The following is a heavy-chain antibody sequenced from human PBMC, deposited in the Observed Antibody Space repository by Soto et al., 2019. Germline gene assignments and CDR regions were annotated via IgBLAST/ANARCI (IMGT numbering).Heavy chain of an antibody. Sequence: GGSLRLSCAASGFIFSDSWMTWFRQAPGKGLEWVADMKHDGGETYYVDSVKGRFTISRDNAEASLYLQMNSLRVEDTAVYYCARVNCVSSNCYNLYYGRDVWGQGTTVTVSS. J-gene: IGHJ6*02. CDR3: ARVNCVSSNCYNLYYGRDV. D-gene: IGHD2-2*02. CDR2: MKHDGGET. V-gene: IGHV3-7*04. CDR1: GFIFSDSW.